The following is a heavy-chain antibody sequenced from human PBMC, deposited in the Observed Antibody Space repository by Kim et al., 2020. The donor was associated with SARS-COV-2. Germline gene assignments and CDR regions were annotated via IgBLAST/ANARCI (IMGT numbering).Heavy chain of an antibody. D-gene: IGHD4-17*01. CDR1: GYSISSGYY. Sequence: SETLSLTCTVSGYSISSGYYWGWIRQPPGKGLEWIGSIYHSGSTYYNPSLKSRVTISVDTSKNQFSLKLSSVTAADTAVYYCARDTVRGDYNSDYWGQGTLVTVSS. V-gene: IGHV4-38-2*02. CDR2: IYHSGST. CDR3: ARDTVRGDYNSDY. J-gene: IGHJ4*02.